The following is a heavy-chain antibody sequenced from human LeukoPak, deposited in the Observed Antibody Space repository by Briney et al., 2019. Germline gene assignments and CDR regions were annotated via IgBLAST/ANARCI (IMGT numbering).Heavy chain of an antibody. J-gene: IGHJ4*02. V-gene: IGHV3-30*03. CDR1: GFTFSSYG. CDR2: ISYDGSNK. D-gene: IGHD1-26*01. CDR3: ATSVGALNC. Sequence: PGGSLRLSCAASGFTFSSYGMHWVRQAPGKGLEWVAVISYDGSNKYYADSVKGRFTISRDNSKNTLYLQMNSLRAEDTAVYYCATSVGALNCWGQGTLVTISS.